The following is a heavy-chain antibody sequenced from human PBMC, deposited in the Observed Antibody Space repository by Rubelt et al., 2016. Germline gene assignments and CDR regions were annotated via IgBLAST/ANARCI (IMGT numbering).Heavy chain of an antibody. Sequence: QVQLVQSGAEVKKPGASVKVSCKASGYTFTSYGISWVRQAPGQGLEWMGWISAYNGNTNYAQKLQGRVTRTTETSTSTAYMELRSLRSDDTAVYYCARVEYYYDSSGYSDYWGQGTLVTVSS. CDR2: ISAYNGNT. V-gene: IGHV1-18*01. CDR1: GYTFTSYG. J-gene: IGHJ4*02. D-gene: IGHD3-22*01. CDR3: ARVEYYYDSSGYSDY.